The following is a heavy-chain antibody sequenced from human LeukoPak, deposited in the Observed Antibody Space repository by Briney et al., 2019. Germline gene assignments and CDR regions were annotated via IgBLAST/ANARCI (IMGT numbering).Heavy chain of an antibody. CDR3: ARGRGGYCSSTSCYDAFDI. CDR1: GYTFTSYG. V-gene: IGHV1-18*01. CDR2: ISAYNGNT. Sequence: ASVKVSCKASGYTFTSYGISWVRQAPGQGLEWMGWISAYNGNTNYAQKLQGRVTMTTDTSTSTAYMELRSLRSDDTAVYYCARGRGGYCSSTSCYDAFDIWGQGTMVTVSS. D-gene: IGHD2-2*01. J-gene: IGHJ3*02.